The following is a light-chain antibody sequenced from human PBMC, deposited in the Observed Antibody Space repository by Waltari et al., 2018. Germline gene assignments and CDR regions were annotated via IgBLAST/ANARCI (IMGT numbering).Light chain of an antibody. V-gene: IGKV3-20*01. J-gene: IGKJ1*01. Sequence: EIVLTQSPGTLSLSPGERATLSCRASQSVSSSYLAWYQQKPGQAPRRLVYGASSRATGNPDRFSGSGSGTDFTLTISRLEPEDFAVYYCQQYGSSPRTFGQGTKVEIK. CDR3: QQYGSSPRT. CDR2: GAS. CDR1: QSVSSSY.